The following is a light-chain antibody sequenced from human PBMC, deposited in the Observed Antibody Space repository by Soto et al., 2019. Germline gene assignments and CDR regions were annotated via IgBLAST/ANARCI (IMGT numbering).Light chain of an antibody. CDR1: QGISSG. J-gene: IGKJ3*01. CDR2: KAS. CDR3: QQYSSYSA. V-gene: IGKV1-5*03. Sequence: DIQMTQSPSSLSSSVGDRVTITCRASQGISSGFAWYQQKPGKAPKLLIYKASTLETGVPSWFSGSGSGTDFTLTISSLQPDDFATYSCQQYSSYSAFGHGTKVEIK.